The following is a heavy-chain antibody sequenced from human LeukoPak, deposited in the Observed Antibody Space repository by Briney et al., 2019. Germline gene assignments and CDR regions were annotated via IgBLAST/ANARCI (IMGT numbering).Heavy chain of an antibody. CDR3: ARDNWIEAHYFDY. Sequence: PGGSLRLSCVASGFTFGTYSMNWVRQAPGKGLEWVSFISTSSNYIYYADLVKGRFTISRDNAKNSLYLQMNSLRAEDTAVYYCARDNWIEAHYFDYWVQGTLVTVSS. V-gene: IGHV3-21*01. J-gene: IGHJ4*02. CDR1: GFTFGTYS. CDR2: ISTSSNYI. D-gene: IGHD1-20*01.